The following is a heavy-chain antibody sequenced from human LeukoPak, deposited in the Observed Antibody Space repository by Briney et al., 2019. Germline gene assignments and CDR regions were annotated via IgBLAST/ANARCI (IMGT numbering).Heavy chain of an antibody. V-gene: IGHV3-30*18. CDR2: ISYDGSNK. J-gene: IGHJ6*03. Sequence: PGGSLRLSCAASGFTFSSYGMHWVRQAPGKGLEWVAVISYDGSNKYYADSVKGRFTISRDNSKNTLYLQMNSLRAEDTAVYYCAKDHHSSGWYWGHAQNYYYYYMDVWGKGTTVTVSS. CDR3: AKDHHSSGWYWGHAQNYYYYYMDV. D-gene: IGHD6-19*01. CDR1: GFTFSSYG.